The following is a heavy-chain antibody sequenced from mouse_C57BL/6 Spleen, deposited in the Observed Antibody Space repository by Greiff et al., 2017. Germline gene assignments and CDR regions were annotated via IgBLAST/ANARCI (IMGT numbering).Heavy chain of an antibody. D-gene: IGHD1-1*01. V-gene: IGHV14-4*01. CDR3: TTRLRFYAMDY. J-gene: IGHJ4*01. CDR2: IDPENGDT. Sequence: EVQLQQSGAELVRPGASVKLSCTASGFNIKDDYMHWVKQRPEQGLEWIGWIDPENGDTEYASKFQGKATITADTSSNTAYLQLSSLTSEDTAVYYCTTRLRFYAMDYWGQGTSVTVSS. CDR1: GFNIKDDY.